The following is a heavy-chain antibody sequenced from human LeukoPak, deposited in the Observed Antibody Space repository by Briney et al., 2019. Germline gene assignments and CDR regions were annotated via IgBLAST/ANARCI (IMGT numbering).Heavy chain of an antibody. D-gene: IGHD6-19*01. Sequence: PSETLSLTCTVSGGSFSIYAMSWVRQAPGKGLEWVSTISGSGGSTYYADSVKGRFTISRDNSKNTLYLQMNSLRAEDTAVYYCATYASYGSGWYKTGFDYWGQGTLVTVSS. V-gene: IGHV3-23*01. CDR3: ATYASYGSGWYKTGFDY. CDR1: GGSFSIYA. CDR2: ISGSGGST. J-gene: IGHJ4*02.